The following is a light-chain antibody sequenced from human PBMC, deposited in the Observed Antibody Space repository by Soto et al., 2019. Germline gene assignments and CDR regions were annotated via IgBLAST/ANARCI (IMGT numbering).Light chain of an antibody. CDR1: QSVSSN. CDR2: AAS. V-gene: IGKV3-15*01. J-gene: IGKJ2*01. CDR3: QQYKNWPPYT. Sequence: EIVMTQSPATLSVSPGERATLSCRASQSVSSNLAWYQQKPGQAPRLLIYAASTRATGIPARFSGSGSGTEFTLTFISLQSEDFAVYYCQQYKNWPPYTFGHVTKLEIK.